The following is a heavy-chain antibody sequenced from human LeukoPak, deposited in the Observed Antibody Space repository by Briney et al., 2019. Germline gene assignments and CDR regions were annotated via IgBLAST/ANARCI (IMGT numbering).Heavy chain of an antibody. Sequence: PGGSLRLSCAASGFTFSSYGMHWVRRAPGKGLEWVAVISYDGSNKYYADSVKGRFTISRDNSKNTLYLQMNSLRAEDTAVYYCARGQLSYSSGWHDAFDIWGQGTMVTVSS. D-gene: IGHD6-19*01. V-gene: IGHV3-30*03. CDR3: ARGQLSYSSGWHDAFDI. J-gene: IGHJ3*02. CDR2: ISYDGSNK. CDR1: GFTFSSYG.